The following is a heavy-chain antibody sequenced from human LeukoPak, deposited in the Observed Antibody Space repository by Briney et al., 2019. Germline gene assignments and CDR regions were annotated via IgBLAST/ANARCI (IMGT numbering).Heavy chain of an antibody. D-gene: IGHD3-3*01. Sequence: GGSLRLSCAASGFTFSSYSMNWVRQAPGKGLEWVSSISSSSSYIYYADSVKGRFTISRDNAKNSLYLQMNSLRAEDTAVYYCARRITILGPGPNDAFDIWGQGTMVTVSS. CDR3: ARRITILGPGPNDAFDI. V-gene: IGHV3-21*01. CDR2: ISSSSSYI. J-gene: IGHJ3*02. CDR1: GFTFSSYS.